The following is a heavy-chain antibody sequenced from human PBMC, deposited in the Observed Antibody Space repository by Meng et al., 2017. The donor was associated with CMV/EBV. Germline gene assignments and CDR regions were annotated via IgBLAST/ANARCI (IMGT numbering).Heavy chain of an antibody. Sequence: GGSLRLSCAASGFTFSSYAMHWVRQAPGKGLEWVAVISYDGSNKYYADSVKGRFTISRDNSKNTLYLQMNSLRAEDTAVYYCASLVVVITTSWFDPWGQGTLVTVSP. V-gene: IGHV3-30-3*01. CDR1: GFTFSSYA. CDR3: ASLVVVITTSWFDP. J-gene: IGHJ5*02. D-gene: IGHD3-22*01. CDR2: ISYDGSNK.